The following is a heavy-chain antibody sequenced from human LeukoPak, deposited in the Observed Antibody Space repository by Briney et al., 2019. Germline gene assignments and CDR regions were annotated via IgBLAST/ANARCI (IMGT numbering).Heavy chain of an antibody. V-gene: IGHV3-30*15. CDR3: AREAYYGSGRSRQPSPV. CDR1: GFTFSGYA. D-gene: IGHD3-10*01. CDR2: ISKDGFNQ. Sequence: PGGSLRLSCAASGFTFSGYAMYWVRQAPGKGLEWVSLISKDGFNQDHADSVKGRFTISRDNSRDTLYLQMSSLRPEDTAVYYCAREAYYGSGRSRQPSPVWGQVTLVIVSS. J-gene: IGHJ4*02.